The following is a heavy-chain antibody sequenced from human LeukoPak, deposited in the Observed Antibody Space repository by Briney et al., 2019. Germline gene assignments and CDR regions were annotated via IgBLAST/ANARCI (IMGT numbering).Heavy chain of an antibody. J-gene: IGHJ2*01. D-gene: IGHD6-13*01. CDR1: GYTFTGYH. CDR2: INPNSGGT. V-gene: IGHV1-2*02. Sequence: PLASVKVSCKASGYTFTGYHLHWVRQAPGQGLEWMGWINPNSGGTKYAQKFQGRVTMTRDTSISTAYMELSRLRSDDTAVCYCARGKSATAPDSNWYLDLWGRGTLVTVSS. CDR3: ARGKSATAPDSNWYLDL.